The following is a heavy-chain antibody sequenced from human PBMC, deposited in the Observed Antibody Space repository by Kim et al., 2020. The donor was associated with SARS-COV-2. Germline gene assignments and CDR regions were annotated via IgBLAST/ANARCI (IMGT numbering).Heavy chain of an antibody. Sequence: TPTLKSRVTITVDTSKNQFFLKLSSVTAADTAVYYCASSGTYYNSYYFDYWGQGTLVTVSS. CDR3: ASSGTYYNSYYFDY. J-gene: IGHJ4*02. V-gene: IGHV4-4*09. D-gene: IGHD3-10*01.